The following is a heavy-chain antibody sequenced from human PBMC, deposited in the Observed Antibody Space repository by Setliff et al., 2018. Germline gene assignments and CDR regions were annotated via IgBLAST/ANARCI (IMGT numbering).Heavy chain of an antibody. J-gene: IGHJ4*02. CDR3: GRSSDGALDY. Sequence: SETLSLTCAASGGSFTYYYWTWIRRPPGKGLEWIGEINHSGSTNYNPSLKSRVTISIDTSKNQFSLKLDSVTAADTAIYYCGRSSDGALDYWGQGTLVTVSS. V-gene: IGHV4-34*09. CDR1: GGSFTYYY. CDR2: INHSGST.